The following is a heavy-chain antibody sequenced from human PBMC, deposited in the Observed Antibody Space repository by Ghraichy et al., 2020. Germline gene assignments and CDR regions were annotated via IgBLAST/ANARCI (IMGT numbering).Heavy chain of an antibody. CDR2: INHSGST. CDR3: ARVRRYCSSTSCYTFSIPRYFDY. Sequence: ESLNISCAVYGGSFSGYYWSWIRQPPGKGLEWIGEINHSGSTNYNPSLKSRVTISVDTSKNQFSLKLSSVTAADTAVYYCARVRRYCSSTSCYTFSIPRYFDYWGQGTLVTVSS. D-gene: IGHD2-2*02. J-gene: IGHJ4*02. CDR1: GGSFSGYY. V-gene: IGHV4-34*01.